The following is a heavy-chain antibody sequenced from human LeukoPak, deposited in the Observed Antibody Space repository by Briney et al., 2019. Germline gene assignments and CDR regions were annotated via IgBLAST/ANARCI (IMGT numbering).Heavy chain of an antibody. Sequence: SETLSLTCTVPFGSISSYYWNWIRQSPEKGLEWIGYVHHSGSSYYNPSLKSRITMSVDTSKSQFSLRLSSVTAADTAVYYCARWGGSVLWSFDFWGQGTLATVSS. CDR2: VHHSGSS. CDR1: FGSISSYY. V-gene: IGHV4-59*01. CDR3: ARWGGSVLWSFDF. D-gene: IGHD3-16*01. J-gene: IGHJ4*02.